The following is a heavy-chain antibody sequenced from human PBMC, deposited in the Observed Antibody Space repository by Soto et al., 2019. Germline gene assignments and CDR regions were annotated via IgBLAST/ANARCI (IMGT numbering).Heavy chain of an antibody. CDR2: INPSGGSK. CDR1: RDTFTSYY. Sequence: ASVKVCCKPCRDTFTSYYRHWVHQAPGQGLEWMGIINPSGGSKRYAQKFQGRVTMNRDTSTSTVYMELSSLRSEDTAVDYCARDMLWGGDYDSSGYLIDYWGQGTLVT. V-gene: IGHV1-46*01. D-gene: IGHD3-22*01. CDR3: ARDMLWGGDYDSSGYLIDY. J-gene: IGHJ4*02.